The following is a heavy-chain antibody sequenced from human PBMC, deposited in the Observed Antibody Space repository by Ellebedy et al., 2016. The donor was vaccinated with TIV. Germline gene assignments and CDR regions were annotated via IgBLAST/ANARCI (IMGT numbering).Heavy chain of an antibody. Sequence: ASVKVSCKASGYTFINSYIHWVRQAPGQGLEWLGWINPHNGGTNYALNFRGRVTMTTDMSINTAYVELSTLTFDDTAIYYCAKGLLRELLGFDSWGQGTLVAVSS. D-gene: IGHD1-26*01. CDR3: AKGLLRELLGFDS. CDR1: GYTFINSY. CDR2: INPHNGGT. J-gene: IGHJ4*02. V-gene: IGHV1-2*02.